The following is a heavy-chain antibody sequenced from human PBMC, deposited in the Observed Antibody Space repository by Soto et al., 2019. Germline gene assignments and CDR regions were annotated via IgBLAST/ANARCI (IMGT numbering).Heavy chain of an antibody. CDR2: ISDSGGGT. J-gene: IGHJ1*01. Sequence: EVRLLASGGGLVQPGGSLTLSCAASGFTFSAYAMSWVRQAPGKGLEWVSTISDSGGGTYYADSVKGRFTISRDKSKSPVYLPMRSLRAEDTAIYCCAKDDRSGSQVQSWGQGTQVTVSS. CDR3: AKDDRSGSQVQS. D-gene: IGHD6-25*01. CDR1: GFTFSAYA. V-gene: IGHV3-23*01.